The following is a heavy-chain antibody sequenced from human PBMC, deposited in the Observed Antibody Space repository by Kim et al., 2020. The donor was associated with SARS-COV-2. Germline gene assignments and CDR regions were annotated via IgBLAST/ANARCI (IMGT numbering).Heavy chain of an antibody. CDR3: ARRRASTGWFSIDY. V-gene: IGHV4-61*09. CDR2: IHPSGST. J-gene: IGHJ4*02. Sequence: SETLSLTCTVSGGAISSGNNCWSWIRQPAGKGLEWIGHIHPSGSTTYNPSLRSRVSISIDTSKNQFSLKLSSVAATDTAVYYCARRRASTGWFSIDYWGQVTLVTVSS. CDR1: GGAISSGNNC. D-gene: IGHD6-19*01.